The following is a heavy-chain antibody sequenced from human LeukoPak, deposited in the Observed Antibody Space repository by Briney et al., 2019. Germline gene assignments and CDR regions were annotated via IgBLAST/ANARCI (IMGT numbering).Heavy chain of an antibody. CDR3: ARDGPYSGYYFDY. V-gene: IGHV3-23*01. CDR2: ISGSGGST. Sequence: GGSLRLSCTASGFTFSSYAMSWVRQAPGKGLEWVSAISGSGGSTYYADSVKGRFTISRDNSKNTLYLQMNSLRAEDTAVYYCARDGPYSGYYFDYWGQGTLVTVSS. J-gene: IGHJ4*02. CDR1: GFTFSSYA. D-gene: IGHD6-19*01.